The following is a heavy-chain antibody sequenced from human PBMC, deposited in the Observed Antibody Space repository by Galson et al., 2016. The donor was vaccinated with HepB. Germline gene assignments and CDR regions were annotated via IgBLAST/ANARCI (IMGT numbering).Heavy chain of an antibody. D-gene: IGHD4-17*01. Sequence: SVKVSCKASGYTFTGWYIHWVRQAPGQGLEWMGWIDPYSGGTNFAQKFQGRVTMTGDTSSSTAYMELSRLRSDDTAVYYCARSDYGVGFQHWGQGTLVSVAS. CDR3: ARSDYGVGFQH. J-gene: IGHJ1*01. CDR1: GYTFTGWY. V-gene: IGHV1-2*02. CDR2: IDPYSGGT.